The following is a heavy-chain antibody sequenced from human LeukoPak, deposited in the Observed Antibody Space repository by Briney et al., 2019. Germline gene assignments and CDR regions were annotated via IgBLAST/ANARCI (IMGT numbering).Heavy chain of an antibody. V-gene: IGHV4-34*01. CDR3: ARGRDYIRLRSLDY. D-gene: IGHD5-12*01. J-gene: IGHJ4*02. Sequence: SETLSLTCAVYGGSFSGYYWSWIRQPPGKGLEWIGEINHSGSTNHNPSLKSRVTISVDTSKNQFSLKLSSVTAADTAVYYCARGRDYIRLRSLDYWGQGTLVTVSS. CDR2: INHSGST. CDR1: GGSFSGYY.